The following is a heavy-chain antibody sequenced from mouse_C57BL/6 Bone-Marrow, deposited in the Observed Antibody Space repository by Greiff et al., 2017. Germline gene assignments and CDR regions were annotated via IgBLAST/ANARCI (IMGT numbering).Heavy chain of an antibody. V-gene: IGHV1-50*01. CDR1: GYTFTSYW. CDR2: IDPSDSYT. CDR3: ARDYYYGSSYDYAMDY. Sequence: QQSCKASGYTFTSYWMQWVKQRPGQGLEWIGEIDPSDSYTNYNQKFKGKATLTVDTSSSTAYMQLSSLTSEDSAVYYCARDYYYGSSYDYAMDYWGQGTSVTVSS. J-gene: IGHJ4*01. D-gene: IGHD1-1*01.